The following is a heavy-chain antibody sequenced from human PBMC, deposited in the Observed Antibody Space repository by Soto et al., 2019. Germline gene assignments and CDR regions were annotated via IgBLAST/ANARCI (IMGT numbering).Heavy chain of an antibody. Sequence: VGSLRLSCADSGFTFGNYAMSWVRQAPRKGLEWVSAISGRGGSTFYADSVKGRFTISRDNSKNTLYLQLNSLRAEDTAISYCARRLPHDYGFDYWGHGTLVTVSS. CDR3: ARRLPHDYGFDY. D-gene: IGHD4-17*01. CDR2: ISGRGGST. J-gene: IGHJ4*01. CDR1: GFTFGNYA. V-gene: IGHV3-23*01.